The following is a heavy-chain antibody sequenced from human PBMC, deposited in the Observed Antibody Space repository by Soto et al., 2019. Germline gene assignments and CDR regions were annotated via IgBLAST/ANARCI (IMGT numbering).Heavy chain of an antibody. CDR2: INSDGSST. CDR1: GFTFSSYW. J-gene: IGHJ2*01. CDR3: ARAPWDIVVVPAALDWWYFDL. V-gene: IGHV3-74*01. Sequence: GGSLRLSCASSGFTFSSYWMHWVRQAPGKGLVWVSRINSDGSSTSYADSVKGRFTISRDNAKNTLYLQMNRLRAEDTAVYYCARAPWDIVVVPAALDWWYFDLWGRGTLVTVS. D-gene: IGHD2-2*01.